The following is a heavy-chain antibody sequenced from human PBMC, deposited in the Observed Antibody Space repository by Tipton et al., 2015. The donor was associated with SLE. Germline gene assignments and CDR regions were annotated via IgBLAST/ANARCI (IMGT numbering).Heavy chain of an antibody. Sequence: TLSLTCTVSGGSISSSSYYWGWIRQPPGKGLEWIGSIYYSGSTYYTPSLKSRVTISVDTSKNQFSLKLNSVTAADTAVYYCARDPSRYSGSQSPFDYWGQGPLVTVSS. D-gene: IGHD1-26*01. V-gene: IGHV4-39*07. CDR3: ARDPSRYSGSQSPFDY. J-gene: IGHJ4*02. CDR1: GGSISSSSYY. CDR2: IYYSGST.